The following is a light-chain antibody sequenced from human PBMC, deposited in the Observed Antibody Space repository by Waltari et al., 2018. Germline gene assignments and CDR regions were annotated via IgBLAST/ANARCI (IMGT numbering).Light chain of an antibody. CDR3: QQRSNWTPHT. J-gene: IGKJ2*01. V-gene: IGKV3-11*01. Sequence: EIVLTQSPATLSLSPGETATLSCRASQSVGTYLAWYQQRPGQAPRLLIYDASNRATGIPARVRGSGSGTDFTLTISSLEPEDFAVYYCQQRSNWTPHTFGQGARLEIK. CDR2: DAS. CDR1: QSVGTY.